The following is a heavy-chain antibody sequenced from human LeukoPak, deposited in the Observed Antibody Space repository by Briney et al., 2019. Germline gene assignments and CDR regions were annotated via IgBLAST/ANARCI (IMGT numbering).Heavy chain of an antibody. V-gene: IGHV3-48*04. CDR1: GFTFSSYS. J-gene: IGHJ4*02. D-gene: IGHD5-18*01. Sequence: GGSLGLSCAASGFTFSSYSMNWVRQAPGKGLEWVSYISSSGGTIDYADSVKGRFAISRDNAKNSLYLQMNSLRAADTAVYYCSRLRGYSYGYADYWGQGTLVTVSS. CDR2: ISSSGGTI. CDR3: SRLRGYSYGYADY.